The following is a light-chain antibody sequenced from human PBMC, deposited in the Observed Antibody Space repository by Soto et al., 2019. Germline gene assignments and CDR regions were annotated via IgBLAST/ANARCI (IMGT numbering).Light chain of an antibody. CDR2: GAS. CDR1: QSVYSS. CDR3: QQYNNWPPWT. V-gene: IGKV3-15*01. J-gene: IGKJ1*01. Sequence: TVMSHSPSTLSVSPLERATLSFMSSQSVYSSLAWYQQKPGQAPRLLIYGASTRATGIPARFSGSGSGTEFTLTISRLQSEDFAVYYCQQYNNWPPWTFGQGTKVDIK.